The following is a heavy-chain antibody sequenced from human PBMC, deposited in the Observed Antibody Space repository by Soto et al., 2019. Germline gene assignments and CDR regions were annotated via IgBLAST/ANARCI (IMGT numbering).Heavy chain of an antibody. Sequence: QVQLVQSGAEVKKSGASVKVSCKASGYTIITYGVSWVRQAPGQGLERMGWIGVDRGNTNYEQKFQGRVIVTTDAATNTAYMELRSLRPDDTAVYYCARVPSYSSSWSWGYYGMDVWGQGTTVTVSS. V-gene: IGHV1-18*01. CDR2: IGVDRGNT. CDR1: GYTIITYG. CDR3: ARVPSYSSSWSWGYYGMDV. J-gene: IGHJ6*02. D-gene: IGHD6-13*01.